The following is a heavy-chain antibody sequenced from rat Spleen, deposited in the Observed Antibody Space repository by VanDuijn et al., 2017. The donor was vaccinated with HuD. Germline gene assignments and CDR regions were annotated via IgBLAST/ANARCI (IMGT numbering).Heavy chain of an antibody. Sequence: EVQLVESGGGLVQPGRSLKLSCAASGFTFSDYNMAWVRQTPKKGLEWVATITYDGSGTYYPDSVKGRFTISRDNAKSTLYLQMNSLRSEDTATYYCTPYEGGSAYWGQGTLVTVSS. J-gene: IGHJ3*01. CDR3: TPYEGGSAY. V-gene: IGHV5-7*01. CDR2: ITYDGSGT. D-gene: IGHD1-12*01. CDR1: GFTFSDYN.